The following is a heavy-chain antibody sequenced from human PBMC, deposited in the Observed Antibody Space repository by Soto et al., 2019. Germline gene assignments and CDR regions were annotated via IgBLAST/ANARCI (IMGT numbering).Heavy chain of an antibody. J-gene: IGHJ5*02. Sequence: QVQLVESGGGVVQPGRSLRLSFAASGFSISRSSMHWVRQAPGKGLEWVAVIAYDGSNSWYADSAKGRFTICRDNSKNTVYLQMSRLRGEDTAVYYCARYLQAGTDNVKWFAPWGQGTLVTVSS. CDR2: IAYDGSNS. V-gene: IGHV3-30*04. CDR3: ARYLQAGTDNVKWFAP. CDR1: GFSISRSS. D-gene: IGHD1-1*01.